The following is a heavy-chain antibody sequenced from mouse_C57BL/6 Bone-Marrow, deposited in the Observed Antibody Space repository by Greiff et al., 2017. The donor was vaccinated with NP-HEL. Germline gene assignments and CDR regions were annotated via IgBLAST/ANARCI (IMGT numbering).Heavy chain of an antibody. CDR3: ARGGLWLRPPFDY. J-gene: IGHJ2*01. CDR2: INPSNGGP. V-gene: IGHV1-53*01. Sequence: QVQLQQPGTELVKPGASVKLSCKASGYTFTSYWMHWVKQRPGQGLEWIGNINPSNGGPNYNEKFKSKATLTVDKSSSTAYMQLSSLTSEDAAVYYCARGGLWLRPPFDYWGQGTTLTVSS. CDR1: GYTFTSYW. D-gene: IGHD2-2*01.